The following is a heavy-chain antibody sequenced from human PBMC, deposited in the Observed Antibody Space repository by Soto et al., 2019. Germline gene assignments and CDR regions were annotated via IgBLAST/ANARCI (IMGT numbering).Heavy chain of an antibody. D-gene: IGHD3-22*01. V-gene: IGHV4-39*01. CDR2: IHYRGST. Sequence: PSQTLSLTCTVSGGSLCRNVYYWGWIRHPPGKVREWIGNIHYRGSTYYDSSLQSRVTISIDTSKNQFSLKLSSVTATDTAVYYCASQHYYASSGSYVVDWGQGTLLTVS. CDR3: ASQHYYASSGSYVVD. CDR1: GGSLCRNVYY. J-gene: IGHJ4*02.